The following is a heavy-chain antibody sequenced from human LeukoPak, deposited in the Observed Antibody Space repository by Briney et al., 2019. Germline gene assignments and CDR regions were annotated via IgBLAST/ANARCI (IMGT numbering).Heavy chain of an antibody. Sequence: GGSLRLSCAAAGFTFSSYSMNWVRQAPGKGLEWVSSISSSSSYIYYADSVKGRFTISRDNAKNSLYLQMNSLRAEDTAVYYCARVELRSYYYYYYMDVWGKGTTVTVSS. J-gene: IGHJ6*03. CDR1: GFTFSSYS. CDR3: ARVELRSYYYYYYMDV. CDR2: ISSSSSYI. V-gene: IGHV3-21*01. D-gene: IGHD3-10*01.